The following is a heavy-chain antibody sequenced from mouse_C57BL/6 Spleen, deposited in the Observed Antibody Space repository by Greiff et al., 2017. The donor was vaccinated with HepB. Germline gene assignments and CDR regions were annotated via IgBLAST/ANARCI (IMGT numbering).Heavy chain of an antibody. V-gene: IGHV5-6*01. Sequence: VQLKESGGDLVKPGGSLKLSCAASGFTFSSYGMSWVRQTPDKRLEWVATISSGGSYTYYPDSVKGRFTISRDNAKNTLYLQMSSLKSEDTAMYYCARQGYYGSRDYFDYWGQGTTLTVSS. J-gene: IGHJ2*01. CDR2: ISSGGSYT. CDR3: ARQGYYGSRDYFDY. D-gene: IGHD1-1*01. CDR1: GFTFSSYG.